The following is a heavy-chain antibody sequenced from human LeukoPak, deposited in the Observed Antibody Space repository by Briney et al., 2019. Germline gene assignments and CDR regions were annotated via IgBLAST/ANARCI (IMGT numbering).Heavy chain of an antibody. Sequence: SETLSLTCTVSGGSLNNYYWSWIRQPPGKGLEWIGYIYYSGGTNYNPSLTSRVTISVDTSKNQFSLKLRSVTAADTAVYYCARNLRGGGYYYYMDVWGKGTTVTVSS. V-gene: IGHV4-59*01. CDR2: IYYSGGT. CDR1: GGSLNNYY. CDR3: ARNLRGGGYYYYMDV. J-gene: IGHJ6*03. D-gene: IGHD3-16*01.